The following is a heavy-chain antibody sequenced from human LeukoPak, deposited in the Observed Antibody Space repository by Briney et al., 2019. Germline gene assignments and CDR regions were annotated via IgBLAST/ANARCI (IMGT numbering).Heavy chain of an antibody. CDR3: ALYHYDSSGYYPTEY. CDR2: ISADTGNT. V-gene: IGHV1-18*01. Sequence: WIEWISADTGNTNYAQKLQRRVTMTTDTSTSSTSMELRSLTSDDTVIYYCALYHYDSSGYYPTEYWGQGTLVTVSS. D-gene: IGHD3-22*01. J-gene: IGHJ4*02.